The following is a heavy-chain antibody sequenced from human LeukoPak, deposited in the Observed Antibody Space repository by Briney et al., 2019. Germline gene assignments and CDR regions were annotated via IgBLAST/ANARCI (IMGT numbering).Heavy chain of an antibody. V-gene: IGHV3-30*18. Sequence: GGSLRLSCSASGFTFSSYGMHWVRQAPGKGLEWVAVISYDGSNKYYADSVKGRFTISRDNSKNTLYLQMNSLRAEDTAVYYCAKDRTPSGSYLVYWGQGTLVTVSS. CDR1: GFTFSSYG. J-gene: IGHJ4*02. D-gene: IGHD1-26*01. CDR2: ISYDGSNK. CDR3: AKDRTPSGSYLVY.